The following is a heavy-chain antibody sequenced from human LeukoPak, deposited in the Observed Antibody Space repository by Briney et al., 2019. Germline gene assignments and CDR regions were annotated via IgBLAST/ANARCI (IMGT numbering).Heavy chain of an antibody. CDR2: MNPNTGNT. D-gene: IGHD2-2*01. CDR1: GYTFTSHD. Sequence: ASVKVSRKASGYTFTSHDLDWVRQATGQGLEWMGWMNPNTGNTGYAQKFQGRVTMTRDTSISTAYMELSSLRSDDTAVYYCARRGCSSTSCYLGVDHWGQGTLVTVSS. V-gene: IGHV1-8*01. CDR3: ARRGCSSTSCYLGVDH. J-gene: IGHJ4*02.